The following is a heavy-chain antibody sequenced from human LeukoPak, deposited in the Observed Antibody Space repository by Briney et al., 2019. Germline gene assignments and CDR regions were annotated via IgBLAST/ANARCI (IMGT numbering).Heavy chain of an antibody. Sequence: GESLKISCKGSGYRFTSFWIGWVRQVAGKGLEWMGIIYPGDSDTRYSPSLQGQVTISADKSISTAYLQWSTLKASGTAIYFCARGVVGDSAFDIWGQGTMVTVSS. CDR2: IYPGDSDT. D-gene: IGHD3-22*01. CDR1: GYRFTSFW. V-gene: IGHV5-51*01. CDR3: ARGVVGDSAFDI. J-gene: IGHJ3*02.